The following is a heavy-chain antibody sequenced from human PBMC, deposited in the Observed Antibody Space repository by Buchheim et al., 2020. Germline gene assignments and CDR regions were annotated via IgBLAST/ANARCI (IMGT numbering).Heavy chain of an antibody. CDR1: GGSISSYY. Sequence: QVQLQESGPGLVKPSETLSLTCTVSGGSISSYYWSWIRQPPGKGLEWIGYIYYSGSTNYSPSLKSRVTISVDTSKNQFSLKLSSVTAADTAVYYCAKAAAGTSRWFDPWGQGTL. CDR2: IYYSGST. CDR3: AKAAAGTSRWFDP. V-gene: IGHV4-59*01. D-gene: IGHD6-13*01. J-gene: IGHJ5*02.